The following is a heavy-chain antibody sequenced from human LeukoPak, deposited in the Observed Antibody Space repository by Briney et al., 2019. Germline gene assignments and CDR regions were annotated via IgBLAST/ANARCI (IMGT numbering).Heavy chain of an antibody. CDR1: GYTFTRYD. CDR3: ARVGPSDAFDI. V-gene: IGHV1-8*01. D-gene: IGHD3-16*01. CDR2: VNPNSGNT. J-gene: IGHJ3*02. Sequence: ASVKVSCKASGYTFTRYDINWVRQATGQGLEWMGWVNPNSGNTGYAQKFQGRVTMTRNTSISTAYMELSSLRSEDTAVYYCARVGPSDAFDIWGQGTMVTVSS.